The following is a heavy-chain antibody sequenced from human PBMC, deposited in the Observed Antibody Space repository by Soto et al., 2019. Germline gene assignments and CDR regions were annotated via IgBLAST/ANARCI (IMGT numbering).Heavy chain of an antibody. D-gene: IGHD4-17*01. Sequence: PGGSLRLSCAASGFTFSNAWMNWVRQAPGKGLEWVSYIHSGGSRIYYADSVKGRFTISRDNAKNSLYLQMNSLRAEDTAVYYCARDGSTVTTNYHYAMDVWGQGTTVTVSS. J-gene: IGHJ6*02. CDR2: IHSGGSRI. CDR1: GFTFSNAW. CDR3: ARDGSTVTTNYHYAMDV. V-gene: IGHV3-48*04.